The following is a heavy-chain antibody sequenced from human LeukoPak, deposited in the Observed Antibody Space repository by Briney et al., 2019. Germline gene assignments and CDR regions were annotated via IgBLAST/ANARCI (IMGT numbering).Heavy chain of an antibody. CDR3: ARDKSYGSGSYSMDY. D-gene: IGHD3-10*01. V-gene: IGHV4-59*01. J-gene: IGHJ4*02. CDR1: GGSISSYY. Sequence: SEALSLTCTVSGGSISSYYWSWIRQPPGKGLEWIGYTYYSGSTNYNPSLKSRVTISVDTSKNQFSLKLSSVTAADTAVYYCARDKSYGSGSYSMDYWGQGTLVTVSS. CDR2: TYYSGST.